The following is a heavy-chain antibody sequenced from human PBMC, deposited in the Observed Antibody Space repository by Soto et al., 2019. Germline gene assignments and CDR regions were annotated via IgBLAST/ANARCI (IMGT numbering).Heavy chain of an antibody. J-gene: IGHJ6*02. V-gene: IGHV3-53*01. D-gene: IGHD3-10*01. CDR3: AMPSFGELFIYYSGMDV. CDR1: GVTVISNY. Sequence: PGGSLGLCCAASGVTVISNYVSLVRQAPGKGLEWGSVIYSGGITYYADSVKGRFTISRDNSKNTLYLQMNSLRAEDTAVYYCAMPSFGELFIYYSGMDVWGPG. CDR2: IYSGGIT.